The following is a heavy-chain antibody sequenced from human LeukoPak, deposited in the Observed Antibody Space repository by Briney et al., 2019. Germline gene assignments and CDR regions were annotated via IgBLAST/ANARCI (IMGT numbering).Heavy chain of an antibody. V-gene: IGHV4-34*01. D-gene: IGHD4-17*01. CDR3: ARDGDYGDYIDFFDY. CDR2: IYHSGST. J-gene: IGHJ4*02. Sequence: SETLSLTCAVYGGSFSGYYWTWIRQPPGKGLEWIGEIYHSGSTNYNPSLKSRVIISVDTSKNEFSLKLSSVTTADTAVYYCARDGDYGDYIDFFDYWGQGTLVTVSS. CDR1: GGSFSGYY.